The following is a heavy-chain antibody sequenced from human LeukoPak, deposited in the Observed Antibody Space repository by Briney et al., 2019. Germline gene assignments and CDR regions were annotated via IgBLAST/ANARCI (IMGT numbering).Heavy chain of an antibody. CDR2: IFSNDEK. CDR1: GFSLSNARMG. Sequence: SGPALVKPTQTLTLTCTVSGFSLSNARMGVSWIRQPPGKALEWLAHIFSNDEKSYSTSLKSRLTISKDTSKSQVVLTMTNMDPVDTATYYCARTTYYYGSGNDYWGQGTLVTVSS. D-gene: IGHD3-10*01. CDR3: ARTTYYYGSGNDY. V-gene: IGHV2-26*02. J-gene: IGHJ4*02.